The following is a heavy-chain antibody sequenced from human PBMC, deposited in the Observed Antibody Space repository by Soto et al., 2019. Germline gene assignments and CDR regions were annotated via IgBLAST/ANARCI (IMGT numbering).Heavy chain of an antibody. CDR2: IYYSGST. CDR1: GGSISSGDYY. J-gene: IGHJ4*02. CDR3: DRESAGMGYCSSTSCYNY. Sequence: QVQLQESGPGLVKPSQTLSLTCTVSGGSISSGDYYWSWIRQPPGKGLEWIGYIYYSGSTYYNPSLKSRVTISVDTSKHQFSLKLSSVTAADTAVYYCDRESAGMGYCSSTSCYNYWGQGTLVTVSS. V-gene: IGHV4-30-4*01. D-gene: IGHD2-2*02.